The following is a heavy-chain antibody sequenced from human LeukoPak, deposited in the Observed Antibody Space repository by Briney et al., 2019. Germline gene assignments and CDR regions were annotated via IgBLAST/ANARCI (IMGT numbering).Heavy chain of an antibody. Sequence: GESPKIPFHGSGFSFTSFWNGWVRQIPRKGLEWMEIIYPGDSDTRYSPSYQGQVTISADKSISTAYLQWSSLKASDTAMYYCARSHSSGWYYWGQGTLVTVSS. V-gene: IGHV5-51*01. J-gene: IGHJ4*02. CDR1: GFSFTSFW. D-gene: IGHD6-19*01. CDR2: IYPGDSDT. CDR3: ARSHSSGWYY.